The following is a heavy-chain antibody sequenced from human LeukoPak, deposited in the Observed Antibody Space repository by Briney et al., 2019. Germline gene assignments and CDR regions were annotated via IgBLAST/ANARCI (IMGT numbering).Heavy chain of an antibody. D-gene: IGHD1-1*01. J-gene: IGHJ5*02. Sequence: GGSLRLSCAASGFIISGYAMSWVRQAPGKGLEWVSSISYSGDGTKYADSVKGRCTISREDAKNTLYLQMISLRAEDTAVYYCAKGDTPDNSYNYFAPWGQGTLVTVSS. CDR2: ISYSGDGT. V-gene: IGHV3-23*01. CDR1: GFIISGYA. CDR3: AKGDTPDNSYNYFAP.